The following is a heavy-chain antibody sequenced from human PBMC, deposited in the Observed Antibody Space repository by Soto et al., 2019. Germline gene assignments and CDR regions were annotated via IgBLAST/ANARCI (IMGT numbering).Heavy chain of an antibody. CDR3: ARGRPYGMDV. J-gene: IGHJ6*02. V-gene: IGHV3-74*01. Sequence: EVQLVESGGGLVQPGGSLRVPCAASGFTFGSYWLNGVRQAPGKGLVWVSRIDSDGSSTTYADSVKGRFTTSRDNAKNTLYLQMSSLRVEDTAVYYCARGRPYGMDVWGQGTTVTVSS. CDR1: GFTFGSYW. CDR2: IDSDGSST.